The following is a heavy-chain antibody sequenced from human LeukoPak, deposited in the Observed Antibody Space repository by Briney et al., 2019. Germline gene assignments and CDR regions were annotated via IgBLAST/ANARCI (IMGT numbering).Heavy chain of an antibody. CDR2: ISAYNGNT. J-gene: IGHJ4*02. CDR3: ARVLFGYGSCVY. Sequence: GASVKVPCKASGYTFTSYGISWVRQAPGQGLEWMGWISAYNGNTNYAQKLQGRVTMSTDTSTSTAYMELRSLRSDDTAVYYCARVLFGYGSCVYWGQGTLVTVSS. CDR1: GYTFTSYG. D-gene: IGHD3-10*01. V-gene: IGHV1-18*01.